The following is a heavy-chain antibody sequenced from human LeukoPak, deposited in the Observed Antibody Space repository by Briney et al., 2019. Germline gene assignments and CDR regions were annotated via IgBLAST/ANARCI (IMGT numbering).Heavy chain of an antibody. J-gene: IGHJ6*03. CDR2: IYYSGST. D-gene: IGHD5-24*01. Sequence: SQTLSLTCTVSGGSISSGGYYWSWIRQHPGKGLEWIVYIYYSGSTYYNPSLKSRVTISVDTSKNQFSLKLSSVTAADTAVYYCARSQLSPDYYYYYMDVWGKGTTVTVSS. CDR1: GGSISSGGYY. V-gene: IGHV4-31*03. CDR3: ARSQLSPDYYYYYMDV.